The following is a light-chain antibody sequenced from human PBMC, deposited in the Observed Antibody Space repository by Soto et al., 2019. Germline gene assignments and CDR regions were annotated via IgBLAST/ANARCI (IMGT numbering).Light chain of an antibody. CDR1: QSLVHSDGNTS. Sequence: DIVLTQTPLSSPVTLGQPASISCRSSQSLVHSDGNTSLNWLHQMPGQPPRLLIYEVSNRFSGVPDRFSASGAGTDFTLEISRVEAEDVGVYYCMQTTQCPLTFGGGTKVEIK. CDR3: MQTTQCPLT. CDR2: EVS. V-gene: IGKV2-24*01. J-gene: IGKJ4*01.